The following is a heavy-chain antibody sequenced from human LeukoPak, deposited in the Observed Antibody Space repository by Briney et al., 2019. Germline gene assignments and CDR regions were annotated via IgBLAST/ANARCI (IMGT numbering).Heavy chain of an antibody. J-gene: IGHJ4*02. CDR1: GFTFSSYG. Sequence: PGGSLRLSCTASGFTFSSYGMHWVRQAPGRGLEWVAAIQYDGSIEYYADSVKGRFTISRDQSENTPFLQVNSLRAEDTAVYYCARDSCGSPSCFDYWGQGTLVTVSS. V-gene: IGHV3-33*01. CDR3: ARDSCGSPSCFDY. D-gene: IGHD2-2*01. CDR2: IQYDGSIE.